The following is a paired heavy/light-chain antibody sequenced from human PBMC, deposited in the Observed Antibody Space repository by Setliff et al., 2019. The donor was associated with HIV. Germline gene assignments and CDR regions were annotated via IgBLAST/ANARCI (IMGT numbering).Light chain of an antibody. J-gene: IGLJ2*01. CDR3: QAWDSSTAYVV. CDR2: QDS. V-gene: IGLV3-1*01. Sequence: SYELTQPPSVSVSPGQTASITCSGDKLGDKYACWYQQKPGQSPVLVIYQDSKRPSGIPERFSGSNSGNTATLTISGTQAMDEADYYCQAWDSSTAYVVFGGGTKLTVL. CDR1: KLGDKY.
Heavy chain of an antibody. D-gene: IGHD6-13*01. J-gene: IGHJ5*02. CDR3: ARDVAAANWFDP. CDR2: IYTSGST. Sequence: QVQLQESGPGLVKPSETLSLTCTVSGGSISSYYWSWIRQPAGKGLEWIGRIYTSGSTNYNPSLKSRVTMSVDTSKNQFSLKLSSVTAADTAVYYCARDVAAANWFDPWGQGTLVTVSS. V-gene: IGHV4-4*07. CDR1: GGSISSYY.